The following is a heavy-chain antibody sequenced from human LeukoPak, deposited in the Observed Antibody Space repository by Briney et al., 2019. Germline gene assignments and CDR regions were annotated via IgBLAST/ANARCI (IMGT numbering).Heavy chain of an antibody. CDR1: GYTFTSYG. J-gene: IGHJ5*02. D-gene: IGHD3-9*01. V-gene: IGHV1-46*01. Sequence: ASVKVSCKASGYTFTSYGISWVRQAPGQGLEWMGIINPSGGSTSYAQKFQGRVTMTRDTSTSTVYMELSSLRSEDTAVYYCARDLKTYYDILTGYYTNWFDPWGQGTLVTVSS. CDR3: ARDLKTYYDILTGYYTNWFDP. CDR2: INPSGGST.